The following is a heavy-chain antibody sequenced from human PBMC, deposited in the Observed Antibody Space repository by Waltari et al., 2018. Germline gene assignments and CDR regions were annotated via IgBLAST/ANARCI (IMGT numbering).Heavy chain of an antibody. CDR2: ISSSSAWI. CDR1: GFTFTTYS. D-gene: IGHD3-10*01. J-gene: IGHJ2*01. V-gene: IGHV3-48*04. Sequence: DVQLVESGGGLVQPGGSLRLSCAASGFTFTTYSMDWVRQAPGKGLEWIAYISSSSAWIYSADSVKGRFTISRDNAKNSVYLQMNSLRADDTAVYYCAGIRRGYWFFDLWGRGTLVTVSS. CDR3: AGIRRGYWFFDL.